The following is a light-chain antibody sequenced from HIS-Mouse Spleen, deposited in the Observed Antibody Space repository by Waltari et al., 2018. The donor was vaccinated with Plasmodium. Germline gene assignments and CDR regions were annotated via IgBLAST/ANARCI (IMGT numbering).Light chain of an antibody. V-gene: IGLV3-1*01. J-gene: IGLJ3*02. CDR3: QAWDSSTAV. CDR2: QDS. Sequence: SYELTQPPVVSVSPGQTDSIPCSGDKLGDKYACWYQQKPGQSPVLVIYQDSKRPSGIPERFSGSNSGNTATLTISGTQAMDEADYYCQAWDSSTAVFGGGTKLTVL. CDR1: KLGDKY.